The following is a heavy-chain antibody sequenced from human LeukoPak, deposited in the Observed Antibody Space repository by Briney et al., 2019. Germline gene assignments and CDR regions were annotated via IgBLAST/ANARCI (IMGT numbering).Heavy chain of an antibody. CDR1: GFTFSCFW. D-gene: IGHD2-15*01. J-gene: IGHJ5*02. Sequence: GALGLPWAALGFTFSCFWMNWVPQAPGKGVEWVANIKQDGSEKYYVDSVKGRFTISRDNAKNSLYLQMNSLRAEDTAVYCCAREDSQNWFDPWGQGTLVTVSS. V-gene: IGHV3-7*01. CDR3: AREDSQNWFDP. CDR2: IKQDGSEK.